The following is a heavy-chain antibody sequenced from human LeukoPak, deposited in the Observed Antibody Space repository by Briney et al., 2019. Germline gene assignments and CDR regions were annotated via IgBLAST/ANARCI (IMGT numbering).Heavy chain of an antibody. CDR2: IGSCSSYI. CDR1: GFTFSSYS. V-gene: IGHV3-21*01. D-gene: IGHD1-26*01. CDR3: ARESGSLRPDY. J-gene: IGHJ4*02. Sequence: GGSLRLSCAASGFTFSSYSMNWVRQAPGKGLEWVSSIGSCSSYIYYADSVKGRFTISRDNAKNSLYLQMNSLRAEDTAVYYCARESGSLRPDYWGQGTLVTVSS.